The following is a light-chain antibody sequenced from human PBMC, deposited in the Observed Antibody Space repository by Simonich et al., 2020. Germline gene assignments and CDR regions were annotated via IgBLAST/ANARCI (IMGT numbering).Light chain of an antibody. J-gene: IGKJ3*01. CDR3: QQYNSYSPSYT. Sequence: DIQMTQSPSSLSASVGDRVTITCRASQSISNSLAWYQQKPGKAPKLLLYAASRLESGVPSRFSGSGSGTDYTLTISSLQPDDFATYYCQQYNSYSPSYTFGPGTKVDIK. V-gene: IGKV1-NL1*01. CDR1: QSISNS. CDR2: AAS.